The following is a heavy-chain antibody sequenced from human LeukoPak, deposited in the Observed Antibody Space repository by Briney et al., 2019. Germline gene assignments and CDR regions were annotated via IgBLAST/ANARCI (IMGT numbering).Heavy chain of an antibody. CDR2: INSDGSST. V-gene: IGHV3-74*01. Sequence: GGSLRLSCAASGFTFSSYWMHWVRQDPGKGLVWVSRINSDGSSTSYADSVKGRFTISRDNAKNTLYLQMNSLRAEDTAVYYCARDKPSSIAARFDYWGQGTLVTVSS. D-gene: IGHD6-6*01. CDR1: GFTFSSYW. CDR3: ARDKPSSIAARFDY. J-gene: IGHJ4*02.